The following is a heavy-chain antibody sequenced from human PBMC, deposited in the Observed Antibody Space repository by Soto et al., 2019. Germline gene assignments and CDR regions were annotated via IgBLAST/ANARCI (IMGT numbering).Heavy chain of an antibody. CDR3: ARGPVPARVYYYYYYMDV. CDR2: IYSGGST. Sequence: GGSLRLSCAASGFTVSSNYMSWVRQAPGKGLEWVSVIYSGGSTYYADSVKSRFTISRHNSKNTLYLQMNSLRAEDTAVYYCARGPVPARVYYYYYYMDVWGKGTTVTVSS. V-gene: IGHV3-53*04. J-gene: IGHJ6*03. D-gene: IGHD2-2*01. CDR1: GFTVSSNY.